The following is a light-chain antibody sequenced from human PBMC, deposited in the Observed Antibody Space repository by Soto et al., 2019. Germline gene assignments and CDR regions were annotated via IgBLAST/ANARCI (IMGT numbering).Light chain of an antibody. Sequence: SVLTQPPSACGTPGQRVTISCSGSSSNIGSNYVYWYQQLPGTAPKLLIYRNNQRPSGVPDRFSGSKSGTSASLAISGLRSEDEAYYDCAAWDDCLSAVFGTGPKV. V-gene: IGLV1-47*01. CDR1: SSNIGSNY. CDR3: AAWDDCLSAV. CDR2: RNN. J-gene: IGLJ1*01.